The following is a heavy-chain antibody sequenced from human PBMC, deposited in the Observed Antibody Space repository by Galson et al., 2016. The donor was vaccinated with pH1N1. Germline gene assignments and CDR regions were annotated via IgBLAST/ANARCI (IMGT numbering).Heavy chain of an antibody. D-gene: IGHD5-12*01. V-gene: IGHV1-69*13. CDR2: PIPILGTP. J-gene: IGHJ6*02. CDR3: ARGFSGYDRLEYYQNGMAV. CDR1: GGTFTNYA. Sequence: SVKVSCKASGGTFTNYAINWVRQAPGQGLEWMGGPIPILGTPDYAQTLQGRVTITADENKNTAYMEMSSLRAEDTAVYYCARGFSGYDRLEYYQNGMAVWGQGTTVTVSS.